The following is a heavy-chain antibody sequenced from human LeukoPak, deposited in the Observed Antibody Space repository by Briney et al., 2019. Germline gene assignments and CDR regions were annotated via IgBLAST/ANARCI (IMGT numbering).Heavy chain of an antibody. J-gene: IGHJ4*02. CDR2: INANSGGT. D-gene: IGHD3-10*01. CDR3: ARDSITLLRGFDF. CDR1: GDTFSGYY. Sequence: AAVEVSCKSSGDTFSGYYLHWVRPAPGQGRTWMGWINANSGGTNYAQKFQGRVTMTRDTSISSVHMELSRLRSDDTAVYYCARDSITLLRGFDFWGQGTLVTVSS. V-gene: IGHV1-2*02.